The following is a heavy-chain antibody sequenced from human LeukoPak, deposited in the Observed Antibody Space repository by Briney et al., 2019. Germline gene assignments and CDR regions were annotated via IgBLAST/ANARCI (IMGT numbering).Heavy chain of an antibody. CDR1: GFTVSSSF. D-gene: IGHD3-10*01. CDR3: ARLISGSYHLYFDY. Sequence: GGSLRLSCAASGFTVSSSFLSWVRQAPGKGLEWLSIIYSDGGSTYYADSAKGRFTISRDNSKNTLYLQMNSLRAEDTALYYCARLISGSYHLYFDYWGLGTLVTVSS. J-gene: IGHJ4*02. CDR2: IYSDGGST. V-gene: IGHV3-66*01.